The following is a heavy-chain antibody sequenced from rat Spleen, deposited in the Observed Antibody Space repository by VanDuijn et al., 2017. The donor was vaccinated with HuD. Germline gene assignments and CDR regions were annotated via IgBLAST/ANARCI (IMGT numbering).Heavy chain of an antibody. CDR2: ITSGGSNT. V-gene: IGHV5-25*01. CDR3: AKKGTYYGYLYVMDA. J-gene: IGHJ4*01. Sequence: EVQLVESGGGLVQPGRSLKLSCAASGFTFSTFAMAWVRQAPQKGLEWVATITSGGSNTYYPDSVKGRFTISRDNAKSTLYLQMDSLRSEDTATYYCAKKGTYYGYLYVMDAWGQGASVTVSS. D-gene: IGHD1-9*01. CDR1: GFTFSTFA.